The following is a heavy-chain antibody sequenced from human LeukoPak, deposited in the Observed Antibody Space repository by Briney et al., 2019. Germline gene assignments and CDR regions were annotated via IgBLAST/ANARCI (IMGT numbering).Heavy chain of an antibody. CDR2: INPNGGGT. J-gene: IGHJ4*02. V-gene: IGHV1-2*02. Sequence: GASVKVSCKASGYTFTGYYIHWVRQAPGQGLEWMGWINPNGGGTYYAQKFRGRVTMTRDTSISTAYMELSGLRFDDTGLYYCARGGYGGGNSGVIDYWGQGTLVTVSS. D-gene: IGHD4-23*01. CDR3: ARGGYGGGNSGVIDY. CDR1: GYTFTGYY.